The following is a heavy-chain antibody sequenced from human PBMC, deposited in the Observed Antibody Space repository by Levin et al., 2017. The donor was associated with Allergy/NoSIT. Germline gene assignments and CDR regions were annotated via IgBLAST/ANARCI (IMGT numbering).Heavy chain of an antibody. CDR3: ARSQFIVFVPGAMGGAGMGV. J-gene: IGHJ6*02. V-gene: IGHV3-30*03. D-gene: IGHD2-2*01. Sequence: GGSLRLSCAASGFTFSSNGMHWVRQAPGKGLEWVSSVSFDGVNDFYADSVKGRFTISRDNSKNTLYLQRNSLRPEDTAIYYCARSQFIVFVPGAMGGAGMGVWGQGTTVTVSS. CDR1: GFTFSSNG. CDR2: VSFDGVND.